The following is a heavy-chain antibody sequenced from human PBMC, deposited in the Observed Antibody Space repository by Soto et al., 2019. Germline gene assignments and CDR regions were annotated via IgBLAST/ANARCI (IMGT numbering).Heavy chain of an antibody. Sequence: SETLSLTCAVYGGSFSGYYWSWIRQPPGKGLEWIGEINHSGSTNYNPSLKSRVTISVDTSKNQFSLKLSSVTAADTAVYYCAIMLSRIAARWEDYWGQGTLVTVSS. V-gene: IGHV4-34*01. J-gene: IGHJ4*02. CDR1: GGSFSGYY. CDR2: INHSGST. D-gene: IGHD6-6*01. CDR3: AIMLSRIAARWEDY.